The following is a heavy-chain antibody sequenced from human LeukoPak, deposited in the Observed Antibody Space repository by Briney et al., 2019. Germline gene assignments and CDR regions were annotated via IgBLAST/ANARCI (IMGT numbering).Heavy chain of an antibody. CDR3: ARGGPYCSSTSCYYDY. J-gene: IGHJ4*02. CDR2: INPNSGGT. CDR1: GYTFTGYY. V-gene: IGHV1-2*02. Sequence: ASVKVSCKASGYTFTGYYMHWVRQAPGQGLEWMGWINPNSGGTNYAQKFQGRVTMTRDTSISTAYMELSRLRSDDTAVYCCARGGPYCSSTSCYYDYWGQGTLVTVSS. D-gene: IGHD2-2*01.